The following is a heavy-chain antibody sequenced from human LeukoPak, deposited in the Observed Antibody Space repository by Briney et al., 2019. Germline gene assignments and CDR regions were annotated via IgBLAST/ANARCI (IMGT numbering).Heavy chain of an antibody. J-gene: IGHJ4*02. V-gene: IGHV4-39*01. CDR2: IYYSGST. CDR1: GGSISSSSYY. D-gene: IGHD6-13*01. CDR3: ARIMQTHSSSWFGFLTSGDY. Sequence: SETLSLTCTVSGGSISSSSYYWGWIRQPPGKGLEWIGSIYYSGSTYYNPSLKSRVTISVDTSKNQFSLKLSSVTAADTAVYYCARIMQTHSSSWFGFLTSGDYWGQGTLVTVSS.